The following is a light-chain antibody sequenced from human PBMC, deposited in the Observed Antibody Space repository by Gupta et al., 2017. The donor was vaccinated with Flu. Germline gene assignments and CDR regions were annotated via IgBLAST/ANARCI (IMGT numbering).Light chain of an antibody. J-gene: IGKJ4*01. CDR2: GAS. CDR1: QSIITY. CDR3: QQTCTTTLLT. V-gene: IGKV1-39*01. Sequence: SVGDRVSITCRASQSIITYLNWYQQKPGKAPNLLIYGASRLQSGVPSRFSGSGSGTDFTLTISSLQPEDFATYYCQQTCTTTLLTFGAGTKVEIK.